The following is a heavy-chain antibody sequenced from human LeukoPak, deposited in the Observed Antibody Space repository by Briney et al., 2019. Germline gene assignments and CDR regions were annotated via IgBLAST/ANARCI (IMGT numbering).Heavy chain of an antibody. D-gene: IGHD2-21*01. CDR1: GSTFTGYF. V-gene: IGHV1-2*02. CDR3: ARFWHCGISTCRAVNAFDF. CDR2: IDTNDGAT. J-gene: IGHJ3*01. Sequence: ASVKVSCKTSGSTFTGYFIHGVRQAPGQGLEWMGWIDTNDGATNYAHKFQSRVTMTKDTSIRTAYMELSSLRSDDTALYYCARFWHCGISTCRAVNAFDFWGQGTVVTVSS.